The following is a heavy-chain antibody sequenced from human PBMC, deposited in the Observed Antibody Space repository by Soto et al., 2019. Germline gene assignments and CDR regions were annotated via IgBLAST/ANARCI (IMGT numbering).Heavy chain of an antibody. CDR2: IYYSGST. Sequence: QVQLQESGPGLVKPSQTLSLTCTVSGGSISSGDYYWSWIRQPPGKGLEWIGYIYYSGSTYYNPSLKSXXTXSXXTSKNQFSLKLSSVTAADTAVYYCARSITMVRFDYWGQGTLVTVSS. D-gene: IGHD3-10*01. J-gene: IGHJ4*02. CDR3: ARSITMVRFDY. CDR1: GGSISSGDYY. V-gene: IGHV4-30-4*01.